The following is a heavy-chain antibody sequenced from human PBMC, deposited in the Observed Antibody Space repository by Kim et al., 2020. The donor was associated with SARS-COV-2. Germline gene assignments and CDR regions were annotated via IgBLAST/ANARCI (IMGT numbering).Heavy chain of an antibody. V-gene: IGHV3-49*02. D-gene: IGHD3-9*01. CDR3: NSNYDILTGYYDFDY. Sequence: ASVKGRFTISRDDSKSIAYLQMNSLKTEDTAVYYCNSNYDILTGYYDFDYWGQGTLVTVSS. J-gene: IGHJ4*02.